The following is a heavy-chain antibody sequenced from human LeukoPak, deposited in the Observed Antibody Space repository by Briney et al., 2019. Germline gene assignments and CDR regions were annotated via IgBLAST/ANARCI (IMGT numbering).Heavy chain of an antibody. CDR3: AKDRVTVPDYPPPFDY. J-gene: IGHJ4*02. Sequence: GGSLRLSCAASGFTFSSYAMSWVRQAPGKGLEWVSAISGSGGSTYYADSVKGRFTISRDNSKNTLYLQMNSLRAEDTAVYYCAKDRVTVPDYPPPFDYWGQGTLVTVSS. CDR1: GFTFSSYA. V-gene: IGHV3-23*01. D-gene: IGHD4-11*01. CDR2: ISGSGGST.